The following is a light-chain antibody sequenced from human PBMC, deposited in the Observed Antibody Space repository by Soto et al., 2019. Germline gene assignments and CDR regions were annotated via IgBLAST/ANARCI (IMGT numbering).Light chain of an antibody. CDR2: EVS. CDR3: SSYTSTIHVV. V-gene: IGLV2-18*02. CDR1: SSDIGSYNR. Sequence: QSALTQPPSVSGSPGQSVTISCTGTSSDIGSYNRVSWYQQPPGTAPKLMIYEVSNRPSGVPDRFSGSKSGNTASLTISGLQAEDEADYYRSSYTSTIHVVFGGGTKLTVL. J-gene: IGLJ2*01.